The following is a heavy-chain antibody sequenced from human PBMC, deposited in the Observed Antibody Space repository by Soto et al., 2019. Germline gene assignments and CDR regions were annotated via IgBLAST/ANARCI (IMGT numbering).Heavy chain of an antibody. J-gene: IGHJ4*02. CDR1: GVTFSSYA. Sequence: GGSMRLSCAASGVTFSSYAMSWVRQAPGKGLEWVSAISGSGGSTYYADSVKGRFTISRDNSKNTLYLQMNSLRAEDTAVYYCAKSFLGATINAYWGQGTLVTVSS. D-gene: IGHD1-26*01. CDR2: ISGSGGST. CDR3: AKSFLGATINAY. V-gene: IGHV3-23*01.